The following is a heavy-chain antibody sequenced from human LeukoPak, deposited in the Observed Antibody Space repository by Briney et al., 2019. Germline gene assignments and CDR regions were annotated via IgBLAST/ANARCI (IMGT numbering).Heavy chain of an antibody. CDR2: IYYSGST. CDR1: GGSISSSSYY. J-gene: IGHJ5*02. CDR3: ARKADIVVVPAAIRVYNWFDP. D-gene: IGHD2-2*02. V-gene: IGHV4-39*01. Sequence: SETLSLTCTVSGGSISSSSYYWGWIRQPPGKGLEWVGSIYYSGSTYYNPSLKSRVTISVDTSKNQFSLKLSSVTAADTAVYYCARKADIVVVPAAIRVYNWFDPWGQGTLVTVSS.